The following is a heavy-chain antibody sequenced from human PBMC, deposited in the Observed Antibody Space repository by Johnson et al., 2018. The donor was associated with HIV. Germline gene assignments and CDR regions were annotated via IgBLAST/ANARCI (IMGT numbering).Heavy chain of an antibody. V-gene: IGHV3-30*02. D-gene: IGHD6-19*01. CDR1: GFTFSSYG. CDR2: IRYDGSNK. Sequence: QVQLVESGGGVVQPGGSLRLSCAASGFTFSSYGMHWVRQAPGKGLEWVAFIRYDGSNKYYVDSVKGRFTISRDNAKNSLYLQMNSLRAEDTAFYYCARVVRGSNGWRGAFDIWGQGTKVTVAS. J-gene: IGHJ3*02. CDR3: ARVVRGSNGWRGAFDI.